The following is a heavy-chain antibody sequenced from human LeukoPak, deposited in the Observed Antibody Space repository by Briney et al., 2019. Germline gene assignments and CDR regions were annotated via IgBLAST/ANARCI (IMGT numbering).Heavy chain of an antibody. J-gene: IGHJ4*02. V-gene: IGHV3-23*01. CDR1: GFTFSSYA. D-gene: IGHD3-22*01. CDR2: ISGSGGSA. Sequence: GGSLRLSCAASGFTFSSYAMSWVRQAPGKGLEWVSAISGSGGSAYYADSVKGRFTISRDNSKNTLYLQMNSLRAEDTAVYYCAKGLRMIVVAGDYWGQGTLVTVSS. CDR3: AKGLRMIVVAGDY.